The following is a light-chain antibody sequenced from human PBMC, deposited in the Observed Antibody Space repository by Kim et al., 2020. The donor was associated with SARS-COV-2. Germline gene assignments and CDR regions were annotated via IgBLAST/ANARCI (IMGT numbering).Light chain of an antibody. CDR1: ENIGTW. CDR3: QHYSRFPYT. Sequence: SASVGDRVTITCRASENIGTWLAWYQQKPGRAPRLLIYLASTLESGVPSRFSGTGSGTEFSPTISSLQPDDFATYYCQHYSRFPYTFGQGTRREI. V-gene: IGKV1-5*03. CDR2: LAS. J-gene: IGKJ2*01.